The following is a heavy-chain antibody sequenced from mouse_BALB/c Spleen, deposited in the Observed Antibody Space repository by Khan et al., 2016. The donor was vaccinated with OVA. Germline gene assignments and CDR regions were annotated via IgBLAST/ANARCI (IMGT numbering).Heavy chain of an antibody. J-gene: IGHJ4*01. CDR1: GFSLSRYN. Sequence: QVQLKESGPGLVAPSQSLSITCTVSGFSLSRYNIHWVRQPPGKGLEWLGMIWGGGGTDYNSTLKSRLSISQDNSKRQVFLKMNSLQTDDSAMYYCARGYYRYDGYYAMDYWGQGTSVTVSA. CDR3: ARGYYRYDGYYAMDY. CDR2: IWGGGGT. V-gene: IGHV2-6-4*01. D-gene: IGHD2-14*01.